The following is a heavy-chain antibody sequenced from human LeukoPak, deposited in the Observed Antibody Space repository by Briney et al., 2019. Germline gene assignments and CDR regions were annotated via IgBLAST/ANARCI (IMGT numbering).Heavy chain of an antibody. J-gene: IGHJ6*02. D-gene: IGHD5-24*01. V-gene: IGHV3-30*04. CDR2: ISYDGSNK. Sequence: PGGSLRLSCAASGFTFSSYAMHWVRQAPGKGLEWVAVISYDGSNKYYADSERGRFTISRDNAKNSLYLRMNSLRAEDTAVYYCARGSRMATASYGMDVWGQGTTVTVSS. CDR3: ARGSRMATASYGMDV. CDR1: GFTFSSYA.